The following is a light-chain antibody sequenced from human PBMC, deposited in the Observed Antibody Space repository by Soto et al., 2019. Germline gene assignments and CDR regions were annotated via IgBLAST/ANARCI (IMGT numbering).Light chain of an antibody. J-gene: IGKJ1*01. CDR2: GAS. CDR3: QQYGRSPTT. CDR1: QSVSSSY. V-gene: IGKV3-20*01. Sequence: EIFLTQSPATLSLSPGEIATLSFRSSQSVSSSYLAWYQQKRGQAPRFLIYGASSRATGIPDRFSGSGSGTDFTLTISRLEPEDFAVYYCQQYGRSPTTFGQGTKVDIK.